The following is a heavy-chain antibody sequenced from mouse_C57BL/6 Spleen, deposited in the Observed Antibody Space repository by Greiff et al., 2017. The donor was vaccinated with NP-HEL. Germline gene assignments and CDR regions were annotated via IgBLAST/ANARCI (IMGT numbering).Heavy chain of an antibody. J-gene: IGHJ1*03. CDR3: ARGDPFITRYFDV. V-gene: IGHV3-1*01. D-gene: IGHD1-1*01. CDR2: ISYSGST. CDR1: GYSITSGYD. Sequence: EVQGVESGPGMVKPSQSLSLTCTVTGYSITSGYDWHWIRHFPGNKLEWMGYISYSGSTNYNPSLKSRISITHDTSKNHFFLKLNSVTTEDTATYYCARGDPFITRYFDVWGTGTTVTVSS.